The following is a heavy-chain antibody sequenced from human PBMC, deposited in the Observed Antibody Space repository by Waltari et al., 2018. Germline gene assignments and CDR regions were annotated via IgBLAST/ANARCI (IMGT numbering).Heavy chain of an antibody. J-gene: IGHJ6*02. CDR3: ARVSRRTYRSPVPGRHYYYGMDV. Sequence: EEQLVESGGGLVQPGDSLRLSCAVPGFPFSSYWMNWVRQPPGKGPLWVSRISSDASDTTYADSVKGRFTISRDNAKNTLYLQMNRLRAEDTAVYFCARVSRRTYRSPVPGRHYYYGMDVWGQGTTVTVSS. CDR1: GFPFSSYW. CDR2: ISSDASDT. V-gene: IGHV3-74*03. D-gene: IGHD1-1*01.